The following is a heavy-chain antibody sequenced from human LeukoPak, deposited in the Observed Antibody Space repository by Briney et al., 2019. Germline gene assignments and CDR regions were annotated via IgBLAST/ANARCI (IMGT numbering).Heavy chain of an antibody. CDR2: INHSGST. V-gene: IGHV4-34*01. CDR3: ARSRPRRGYYGSGSYPY. CDR1: GGSFSGYY. D-gene: IGHD3-10*01. Sequence: PSETLSLTCAVYGGSFSGYYWSWIRQPPGKGLEWIGEINHSGSTNYNPSLKSRVTISVDTSKNQFSLKLSSVTAADTAVYYCARSRPRRGYYGSGSYPYWGQGTLVTVSS. J-gene: IGHJ4*02.